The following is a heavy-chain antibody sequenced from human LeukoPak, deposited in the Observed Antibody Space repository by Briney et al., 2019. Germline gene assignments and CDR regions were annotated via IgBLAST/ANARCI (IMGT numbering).Heavy chain of an antibody. Sequence: GGSLRLSCAASGFTFSSYAMHWVRQAPGKGLEWVAVISYDGSNKYYADSVKGRFTISRDNSKNTLYLQMNSLRAEDTAVYYCARSVLRFLEYYMDVWGKGTTVTVSS. V-gene: IGHV3-30-3*01. J-gene: IGHJ6*03. CDR1: GFTFSSYA. CDR2: ISYDGSNK. D-gene: IGHD3-3*01. CDR3: ARSVLRFLEYYMDV.